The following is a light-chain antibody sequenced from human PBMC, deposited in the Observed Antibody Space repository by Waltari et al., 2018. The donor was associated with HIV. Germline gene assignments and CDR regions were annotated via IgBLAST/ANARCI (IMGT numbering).Light chain of an antibody. J-gene: IGLJ3*02. CDR1: SGIHVATSR. Sequence: QAVLTQPASLSASPGASASLTCTLRSGIHVATSRIYLFQQKPGSPPQYLLRYKSDSDKQQGSGVPSRFSGSKDASANAGILLISGLQSEDEADYYCMIWHSSAWVFGGGTKLTVL. V-gene: IGLV5-45*01. CDR3: MIWHSSAWV. CDR2: YKSDSDK.